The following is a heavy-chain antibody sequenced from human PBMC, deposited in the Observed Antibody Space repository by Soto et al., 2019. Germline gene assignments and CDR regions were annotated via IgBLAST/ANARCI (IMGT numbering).Heavy chain of an antibody. V-gene: IGHV3-30*03. CDR3: ASPQGAHLNYFYGMDV. J-gene: IGHJ6*02. Sequence: PGGSLRLSCAGSGFTFSPFWMHWVRQVPGQGLEWVSLIAYDGSNKDYADSVKGRFTISRDNSNNTLYLQMNSLRVEDTAVYYCASPQGAHLNYFYGMDVWGQGTTVTVSS. CDR2: IAYDGSNK. CDR1: GFTFSPFW.